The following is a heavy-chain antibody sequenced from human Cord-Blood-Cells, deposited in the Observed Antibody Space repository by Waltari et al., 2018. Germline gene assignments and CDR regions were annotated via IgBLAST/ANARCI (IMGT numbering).Heavy chain of an antibody. CDR3: ASVRAPNDAFDI. Sequence: QVQLQQWGAGLLKPSATLSRTCAVYVGAYSGYCWSWIRQPPGMGLEWIGEINHSGSTNYNPSLKSRVTISVDTSKNQFSLKLSSVTAADTAVYYCASVRAPNDAFDIWGQGTMVTVSS. CDR2: INHSGST. J-gene: IGHJ3*02. V-gene: IGHV4-34*01. CDR1: VGAYSGYC.